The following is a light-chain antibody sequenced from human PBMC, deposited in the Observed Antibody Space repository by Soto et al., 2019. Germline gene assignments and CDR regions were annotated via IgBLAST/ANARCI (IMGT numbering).Light chain of an antibody. V-gene: IGLV2-8*01. J-gene: IGLJ1*01. CDR3: SSYGGSNFGF. CDR1: SSDIGYYNY. CDR2: EVN. Sequence: QSALTRPPSASGSPGQSVTISCTGTSSDIGYYNYVSWYQQHPGKAPKLMIYEVNRRPSGVPDRFSGSKSGNTASLTVSGLQAEDEADYYCSSYGGSNFGFFGTGTKVTVL.